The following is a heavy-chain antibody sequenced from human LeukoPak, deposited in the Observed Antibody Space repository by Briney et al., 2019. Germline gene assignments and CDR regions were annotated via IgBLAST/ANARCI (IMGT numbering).Heavy chain of an antibody. D-gene: IGHD2-2*02. J-gene: IGHJ4*02. V-gene: IGHV4-34*01. CDR3: ARGQRYCSSTSCYTARCYFDY. CDR1: GGSFSGYY. Sequence: PSETLSLTCAVYGGSFSGYYWSWIRQPPGKGLEWIGEINHSGSTNYNPSLKRRVTISVDTSKNQFSLKLSSVTAADTAVYYCARGQRYCSSTSCYTARCYFDYWGQGTLVTVSS. CDR2: INHSGST.